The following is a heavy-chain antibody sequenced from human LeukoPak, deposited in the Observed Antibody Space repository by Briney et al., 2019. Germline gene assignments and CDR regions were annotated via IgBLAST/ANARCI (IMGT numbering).Heavy chain of an antibody. CDR3: ARGKYTSFDN. CDR1: GDIIFTNNVA. Sequence: SQTLSLTCAISGDIIFTNNVAWNWIRQSPSRGLEWLGRTYYRSKWSFDYAVSVKSRITINADTSKNQFSLQLSSVTPEDTAVYYCARGKYTSFDNWGQGTLVTVSS. V-gene: IGHV6-1*01. D-gene: IGHD6-6*01. CDR2: TYYRSKWSF. J-gene: IGHJ4*02.